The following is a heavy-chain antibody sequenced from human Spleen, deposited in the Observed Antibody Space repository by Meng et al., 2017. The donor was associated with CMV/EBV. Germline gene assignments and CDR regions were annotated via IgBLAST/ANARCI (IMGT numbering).Heavy chain of an antibody. J-gene: IGHJ6*02. CDR1: GYTFTSYD. Sequence: ASVKVSCKASGYTFTSYDINWVRQATGQGLKWMGWMNPNSGNTGYAQKFQGRVTITRNTSISTAYMELSSLRSEDTAVYYCARVPYSSSPDYYYYGMDVWGQGTTVTVSS. CDR3: ARVPYSSSPDYYYYGMDV. CDR2: MNPNSGNT. D-gene: IGHD6-6*01. V-gene: IGHV1-8*03.